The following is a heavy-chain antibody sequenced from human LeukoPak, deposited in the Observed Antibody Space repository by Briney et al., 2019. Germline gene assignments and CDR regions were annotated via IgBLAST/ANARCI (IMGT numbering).Heavy chain of an antibody. CDR3: ARDSTYDYVWGSYPAPYYYYGMDV. V-gene: IGHV4-39*07. D-gene: IGHD3-16*02. CDR2: MYYSGST. Sequence: SETLSLTCTVSGDSISSSTYYWGWIRQPPGRGLGWIGRMYYSGSTFYNPSLKSRVTMSVDTSKNQFSLKLTSVTAADTAVYYCARDSTYDYVWGSYPAPYYYYGMDVWGQGTTVTVSS. CDR1: GDSISSSTYY. J-gene: IGHJ6*02.